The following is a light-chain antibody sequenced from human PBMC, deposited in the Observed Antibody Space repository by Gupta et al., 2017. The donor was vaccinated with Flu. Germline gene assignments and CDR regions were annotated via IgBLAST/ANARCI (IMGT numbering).Light chain of an antibody. CDR2: DVD. V-gene: IGLV2-11*01. CDR3: YSYASTNSWV. Sequence: QPALIQPRSAAGAPGQSVTMSCTGTSSDVGGYSYVSWYQHHPGKAPKLMLYDVDKRPSGVPDRFSGSKSGNTASLTISGLQAEDEADYYCYSYASTNSWVFGGGTKLTVL. CDR1: SSDVGGYSY. J-gene: IGLJ3*02.